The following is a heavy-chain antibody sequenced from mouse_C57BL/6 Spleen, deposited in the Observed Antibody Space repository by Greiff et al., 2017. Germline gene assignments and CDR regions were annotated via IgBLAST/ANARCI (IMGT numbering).Heavy chain of an antibody. J-gene: IGHJ2*01. CDR2: IDPSDSYT. Sequence: VKQSCKASGYTFTSYWMHWVKQRPGQGLEWIGEIDPSDSYTNYNQKFKGKSTLTVDKSSSTAYMQLSSLTSEDSAVYYCARGSDYWGQGTTLTVSS. CDR3: ARGSDY. CDR1: GYTFTSYW. V-gene: IGHV1-69*01.